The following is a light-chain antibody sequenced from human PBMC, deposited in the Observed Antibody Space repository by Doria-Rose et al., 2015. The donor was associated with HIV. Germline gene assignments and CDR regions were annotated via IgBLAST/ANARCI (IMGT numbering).Light chain of an antibody. Sequence: DIQMTQSPESLGMSLGERATLNRKSNQSLLYTSKNYLAWYQQKPGQPPKLLIYWASTRQSGVPARFSGSGSGTDFTLTISSLEAADVAVYYCQQYYDTPSFGPGTTVDIK. CDR2: WAS. V-gene: IGKV4-1*01. CDR1: QSLLYTSKNY. CDR3: QQYYDTPS. J-gene: IGKJ3*01.